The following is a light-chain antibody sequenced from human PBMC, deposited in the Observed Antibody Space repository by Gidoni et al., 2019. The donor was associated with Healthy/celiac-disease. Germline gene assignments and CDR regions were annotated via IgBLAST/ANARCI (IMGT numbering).Light chain of an antibody. Sequence: DLVMTQSPDSLAVSLGERATINCKPSQSVLYSSNNKNYLAWYQQKPGQPPKLLMYWASTRESGVPDRFSGSGSGTDFTLTISSLQAEDVAVYYCQQYYSTPCSFGQGTKLEIK. CDR3: QQYYSTPCS. J-gene: IGKJ2*04. V-gene: IGKV4-1*01. CDR1: QSVLYSSNNKNY. CDR2: WAS.